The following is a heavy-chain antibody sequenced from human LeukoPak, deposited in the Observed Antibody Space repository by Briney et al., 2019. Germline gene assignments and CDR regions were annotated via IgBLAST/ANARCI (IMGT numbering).Heavy chain of an antibody. D-gene: IGHD3-10*01. Sequence: GESLRISYKGSGYSFPTYWIGWVRQMPGKGPEWMGIIYPDDSDTKYSPSFQGQVTISADKSLGTAFLQWSSLKASDTAIYYCATLTRIRGIIAYYFDSWGQGTLVTVSS. CDR3: ATLTRIRGIIAYYFDS. CDR1: GYSFPTYW. V-gene: IGHV5-51*01. CDR2: IYPDDSDT. J-gene: IGHJ4*02.